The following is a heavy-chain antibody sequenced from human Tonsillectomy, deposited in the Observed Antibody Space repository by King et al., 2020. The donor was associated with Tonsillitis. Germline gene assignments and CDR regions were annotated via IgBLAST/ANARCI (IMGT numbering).Heavy chain of an antibody. V-gene: IGHV3-23*04. CDR3: AGDWGFSSSSRGGSYYYGRDV. D-gene: IGHD3-16*01. CDR1: GFTFSSFD. CDR2: ISGTGDIT. Sequence: VQLVESGGGLVQPGGSLRLSCAASGFTFSSFDMNWVRQAPGKGLEWVSGISGTGDITYYADSVKGRFTISRDSSKNTLSLQMNSLRVEDTATYYCAGDWGFSSSSRGGSYYYGRDVWGQGTGDSVSS. J-gene: IGHJ6*02.